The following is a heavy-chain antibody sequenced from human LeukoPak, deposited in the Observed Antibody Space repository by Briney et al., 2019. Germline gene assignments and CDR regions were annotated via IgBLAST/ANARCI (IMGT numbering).Heavy chain of an antibody. J-gene: IGHJ5*01. CDR1: GFAFSVYA. CDR2: INANSGTT. CDR3: AKPISEGLAVTADWFHP. D-gene: IGHD6-19*01. Sequence: GGSLRLSCAASGFAFSVYAMSWLRQPPGKGLEWVSTINANSGTTSYAASVRGRFTISRDNSKKTLYLKMNTLRADATATYYCAKPISEGLAVTADWFHPWGQGTLVVVSS. V-gene: IGHV3-23*01.